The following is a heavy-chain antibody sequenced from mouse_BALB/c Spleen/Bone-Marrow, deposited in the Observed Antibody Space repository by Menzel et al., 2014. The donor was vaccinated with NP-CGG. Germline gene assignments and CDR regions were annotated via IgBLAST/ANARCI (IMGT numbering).Heavy chain of an antibody. CDR2: ISYDGSN. CDR1: GYSITSGYY. Sequence: VQLQHSGPGLVKPSQSLSLTCSVTGYSITSGYYWNWIRQFPGNKLEWMGYISYDGSNNYNPSLKNRISITRDTSKNQFFLKLNSVTTEDTATYYCADYGDMDYWGQGTSVTVSS. D-gene: IGHD1-1*02. V-gene: IGHV3-6*02. J-gene: IGHJ4*01. CDR3: ADYGDMDY.